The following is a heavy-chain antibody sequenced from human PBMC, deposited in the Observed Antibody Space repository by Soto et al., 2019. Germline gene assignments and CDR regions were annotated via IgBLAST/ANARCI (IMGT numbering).Heavy chain of an antibody. V-gene: IGHV1-2*02. Sequence: GASVKVSCKXSGYTFTDYYMHWVRQAPGQGLEWMGWINPNSGATSYARRFQGRVTMTRDTSISTAYMELSRLTSDDTAVYYCAREGGDIVQMVYALPWYWGQGTLVTVSS. CDR3: AREGGDIVQMVYALPWY. J-gene: IGHJ4*02. D-gene: IGHD2-8*01. CDR1: GYTFTDYY. CDR2: INPNSGAT.